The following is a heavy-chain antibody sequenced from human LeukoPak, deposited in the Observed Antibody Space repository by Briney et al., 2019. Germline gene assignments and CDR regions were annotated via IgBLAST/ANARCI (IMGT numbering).Heavy chain of an antibody. D-gene: IGHD3-16*01. V-gene: IGHV1-69*04. CDR2: IIPILGIA. Sequence: SVKVSCKASGGTFSSYAISWVRQAPGQGLEWMGRIIPILGIANYAQKFQGRVTITADKSTSTAYMELSSLRSEDTAVYYCAREISEKKAYGGFGYWGQGTLVTVSS. J-gene: IGHJ4*02. CDR3: AREISEKKAYGGFGY. CDR1: GGTFSSYA.